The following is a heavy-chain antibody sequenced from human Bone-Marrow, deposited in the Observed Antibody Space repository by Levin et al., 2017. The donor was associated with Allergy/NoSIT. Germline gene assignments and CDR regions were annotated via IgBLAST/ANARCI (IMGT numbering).Heavy chain of an antibody. J-gene: IGHJ5*02. CDR1: GGSISSSSYY. V-gene: IGHV4-39*01. Sequence: PSETLSLTCTVSGGSISSSSYYWGWIRQPPGKGLEWIGSIYYSGSTYYNPSLKSRVTISVDTSKNQFSLKLSSVTAADTAVYYCARLASPATIVGVVQTSNWFDPWGQGTLVTVSS. D-gene: IGHD3-3*01. CDR2: IYYSGST. CDR3: ARLASPATIVGVVQTSNWFDP.